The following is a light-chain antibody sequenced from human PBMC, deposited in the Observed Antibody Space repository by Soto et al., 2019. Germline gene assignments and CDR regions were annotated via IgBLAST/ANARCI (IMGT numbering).Light chain of an antibody. Sequence: EIVLTQSPGTLSLSPGERATLSCRASQSVSSSYLALYQQRPGQAPRLLIYGTSSRATGIPDRFSGSGSGTAFTLTISRLEPEDFAVYYCQQYGSSPWTFGQGTKVDIK. V-gene: IGKV3-20*01. CDR3: QQYGSSPWT. J-gene: IGKJ1*01. CDR2: GTS. CDR1: QSVSSSY.